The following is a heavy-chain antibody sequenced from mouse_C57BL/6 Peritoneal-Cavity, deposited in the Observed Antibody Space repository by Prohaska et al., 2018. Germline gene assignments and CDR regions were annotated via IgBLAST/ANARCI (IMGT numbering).Heavy chain of an antibody. V-gene: IGHV1-82*01. J-gene: IGHJ1*03. CDR1: GYAFISSM. D-gene: IGHD1-1*01. Sequence: ASLKISCKPSGYAFISSMIHWVKQRTGEGLEWIGRIYPGDGDTNYNVKLKGKATLTVDKSSSTAYMQLSSLTSEDSAVYFCAREYYYGSSYNFDVWGTGTTVTVSS. CDR2: IYPGDGDT. CDR3: AREYYYGSSYNFDV.